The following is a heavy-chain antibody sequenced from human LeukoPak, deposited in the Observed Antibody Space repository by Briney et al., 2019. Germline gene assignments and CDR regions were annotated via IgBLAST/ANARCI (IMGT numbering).Heavy chain of an antibody. D-gene: IGHD2-21*01. CDR3: ATEKGDSPDY. J-gene: IGHJ4*02. V-gene: IGHV3-23*01. CDR2: ISGSGGNT. Sequence: GGSLRLSCAASGFTFSNYAMSWVRQAPGKGLEWVPGISGSGGNTYHADSVKGRFTISRDNSKNTLYVQMNNLRAEDTAVYYCATEKGDSPDYWGQGTLVTVSS. CDR1: GFTFSNYA.